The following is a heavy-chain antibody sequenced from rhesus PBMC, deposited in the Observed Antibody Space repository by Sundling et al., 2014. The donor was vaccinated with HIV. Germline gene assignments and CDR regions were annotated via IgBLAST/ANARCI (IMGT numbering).Heavy chain of an antibody. D-gene: IGHD3-3*01. CDR1: GGSISSNY. J-gene: IGHJ4*01. CDR3: ARTGPWTGYYSFDY. CDR2: IHGRDSNT. V-gene: IGHV4-169*01. Sequence: QLQLQESGPGLVEPSETLSVTCAVSGGSISSNYWSWIRQAPGKGLEWIGYIHGRDSNTDYNPSLKSRVTLSVDTSKSQLSLKLTSVTAADTAVYYCARTGPWTGYYSFDYWGQGVLVTVSS.